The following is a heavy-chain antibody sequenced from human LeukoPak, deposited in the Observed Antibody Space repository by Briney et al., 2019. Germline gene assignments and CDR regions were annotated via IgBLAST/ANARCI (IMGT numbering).Heavy chain of an antibody. V-gene: IGHV3-11*04. D-gene: IGHD2-2*01. CDR3: ARTERGCSSTSCWDI. CDR1: GFTFSDYY. J-gene: IGHJ3*02. Sequence: GGSLRLSCAASGFTFSDYYMSWIRQAPGKGLEWVSYISSSGSTIYYADSVKGRFTISRDNAKNSLYLQMNSLRAEDTAVYYCARTERGCSSTSCWDIWGQGTMVTVSS. CDR2: ISSSGSTI.